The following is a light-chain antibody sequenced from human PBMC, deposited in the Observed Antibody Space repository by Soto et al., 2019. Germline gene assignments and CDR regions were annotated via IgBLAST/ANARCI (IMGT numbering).Light chain of an antibody. J-gene: IGLJ3*02. CDR1: SSNIGAGYD. Sequence: QTVVTQPPSVSGAPGQRVTISCTGGSSNIGAGYDVHWYQQLPGTAPKLLVSGNTNRPSGVPDRFSGSKSGTSASLAITGLQAGDEADYYCQSFDSSLSGWVFGGGTKLTVL. CDR3: QSFDSSLSGWV. V-gene: IGLV1-40*01. CDR2: GNT.